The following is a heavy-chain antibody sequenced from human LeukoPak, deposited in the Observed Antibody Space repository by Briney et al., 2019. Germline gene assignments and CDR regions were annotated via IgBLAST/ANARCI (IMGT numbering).Heavy chain of an antibody. J-gene: IGHJ6*02. CDR2: ISSSSSYI. D-gene: IGHD1-26*01. Sequence: GGSLRLSCAASGFTFSSYSMNWVRQAPGKGLDWVSSISSSSSYIYYADSVKGRFTISRDNAKNSLYLQMNSLRAEDTAVYYCARYSGSYFDPFGTCGMDVWDQGTAITVSS. CDR3: ARYSGSYFDPFGTCGMDV. V-gene: IGHV3-21*01. CDR1: GFTFSSYS.